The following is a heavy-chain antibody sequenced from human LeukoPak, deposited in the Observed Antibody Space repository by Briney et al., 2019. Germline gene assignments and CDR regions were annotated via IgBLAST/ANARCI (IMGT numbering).Heavy chain of an antibody. J-gene: IGHJ5*02. Sequence: GSLRLSCAASGFTFSSYGMHWVRQAPGKGLEWVSAISGSGGTTYYADSVKGRFTISRDNSKNTLYLQMNSLRAEDTAVHYCAKESDSTHSYNWFDPWGQGTLVTVSS. D-gene: IGHD3-22*01. CDR1: GFTFSSYG. CDR2: ISGSGGTT. CDR3: AKESDSTHSYNWFDP. V-gene: IGHV3-23*01.